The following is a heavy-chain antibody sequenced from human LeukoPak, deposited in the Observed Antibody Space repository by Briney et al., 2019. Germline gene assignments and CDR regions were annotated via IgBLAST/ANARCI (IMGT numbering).Heavy chain of an antibody. CDR1: GYTFTSYD. V-gene: IGHV1-8*01. J-gene: IGHJ6*03. D-gene: IGHD6-13*01. CDR2: MNPNSGNT. Sequence: ASVKVSCKASGYTFTSYDINWVRLATGQGLEWMGWMNPNSGNTGYAQKFQGRVTMTRNTSISTAYMELSSLRSEDTAVYYCAKTIAAIALRYYYMDVWGKGTTVTVSS. CDR3: AKTIAAIALRYYYMDV.